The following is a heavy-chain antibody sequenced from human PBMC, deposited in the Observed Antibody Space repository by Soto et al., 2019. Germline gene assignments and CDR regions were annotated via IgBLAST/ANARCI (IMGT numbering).Heavy chain of an antibody. CDR2: ISCSGATT. J-gene: IGHJ6*02. CDR3: AKALGCSGTSCAACRGMDV. D-gene: IGHD2-2*01. V-gene: IGHV3-23*01. CDR1: GFTFNNYA. Sequence: EVQVLESGGGLVQPGGSLRLSCAASGFTFNNYAMTWVRQAPGKGLEWVSTISCSGATTYYADSVRGRFTISRDNSKNTLYLQMNSLRADDTAVYHCAKALGCSGTSCAACRGMDVWGQGTTVTVSS.